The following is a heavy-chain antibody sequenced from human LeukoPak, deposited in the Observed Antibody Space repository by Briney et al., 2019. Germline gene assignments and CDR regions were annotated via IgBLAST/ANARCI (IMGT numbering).Heavy chain of an antibody. CDR1: GGPISSYY. CDR3: ARAKLSNWFDP. V-gene: IGHV4-59*01. CDR2: IYYSGST. D-gene: IGHD2/OR15-2a*01. J-gene: IGHJ5*02. Sequence: SETLSLTCTVSGGPISSYYWSWIRQPPGKGLEWIGYIYYSGSTNYNPSLKSRVTISVDTSKNQFSLKLSSVTAADTAVYYCARAKLSNWFDPWGQGTPVTVS.